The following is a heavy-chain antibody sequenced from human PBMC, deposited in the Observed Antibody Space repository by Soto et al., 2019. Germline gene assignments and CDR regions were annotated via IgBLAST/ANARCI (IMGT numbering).Heavy chain of an antibody. CDR1: GFTFSNAW. CDR3: TTDQTTMIVVAKGRGAFDI. D-gene: IGHD3-22*01. CDR2: IKSKTDGGTT. J-gene: IGHJ3*02. Sequence: PGGSLRLSCAASGFTFSNAWMNWVLQAPGKGLEWVGRIKSKTDGGTTDYAAPVKGRFTISRDDSKNTLYLQMNSLKTEDTAVYYCTTDQTTMIVVAKGRGAFDIWGQGTMVTVSS. V-gene: IGHV3-15*07.